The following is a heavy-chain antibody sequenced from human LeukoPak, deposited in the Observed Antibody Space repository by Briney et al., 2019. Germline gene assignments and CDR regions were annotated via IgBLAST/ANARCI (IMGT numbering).Heavy chain of an antibody. V-gene: IGHV3-21*01. CDR2: ISSSSSYI. CDR1: GFTFSSYS. CDR3: ARVGVVVVAATSSGYAFDI. Sequence: GGSLRLSCAASGFTFSSYSMNWVRQAPGKGLEWVSSISSSSSYIYYADSVKGRFTISRDNAKNSLYLQMNSLRAEDTAVYYCARVGVVVVAATSSGYAFDIWGQGTMVTVSS. J-gene: IGHJ3*02. D-gene: IGHD2-15*01.